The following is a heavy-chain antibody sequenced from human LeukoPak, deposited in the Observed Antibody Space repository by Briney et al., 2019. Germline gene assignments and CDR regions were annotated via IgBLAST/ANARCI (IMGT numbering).Heavy chain of an antibody. Sequence: PSETLSLTCTVSGGSISSRSYYWGWIRQPPGKGLAWIGSIYYSVSTYYNPSLKSRVTISVDTSKNQSSLKLSSVTAADTAVYYCASLHYYDSTTGGDYFDYWGREPWSPSPQ. J-gene: IGHJ4*02. CDR1: GGSISSRSYY. CDR2: IYYSVST. D-gene: IGHD3-22*01. V-gene: IGHV4-39*01. CDR3: ASLHYYDSTTGGDYFDY.